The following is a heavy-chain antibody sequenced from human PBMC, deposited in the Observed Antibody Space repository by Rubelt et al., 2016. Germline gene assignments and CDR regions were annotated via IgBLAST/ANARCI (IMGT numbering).Heavy chain of an antibody. CDR3: ARSSGTTVTTVDY. CDR2: IDPSDSYT. J-gene: IGHJ4*02. V-gene: IGHV5-10-1*01. Sequence: EVQLVQSGAEVKKPGESLRISCKGSGYSFTSYWISWVRQMPGKGLEWMGRIDPSDSYTNYSPSFQGNVTISADKSSSTSYLQWSSLKASDTAMYYCARSSGTTVTTVDYWGQGTLVTVSS. D-gene: IGHD4-17*01. CDR1: GYSFTSYW.